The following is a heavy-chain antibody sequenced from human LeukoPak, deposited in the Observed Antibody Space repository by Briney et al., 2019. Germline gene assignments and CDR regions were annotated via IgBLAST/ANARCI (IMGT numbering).Heavy chain of an antibody. CDR1: GFSFSVYA. CDR2: IRNDGSNE. D-gene: IGHD2-21*02. J-gene: IGHJ4*02. Sequence: GGSLRLSCAASGFSFSVYAMHWVRQAQGKGLEWVAFIRNDGSNENYADSVKGRFTISRDKSKNTLYLQMNSLRAEDTAVYYCAKDRGDLPPYFDYWGQGTLVTVSS. CDR3: AKDRGDLPPYFDY. V-gene: IGHV3-30*02.